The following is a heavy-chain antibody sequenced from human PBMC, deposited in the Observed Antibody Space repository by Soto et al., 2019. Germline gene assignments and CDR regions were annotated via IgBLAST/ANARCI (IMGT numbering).Heavy chain of an antibody. Sequence: AAGNVSCKASVYTFTSYYMHWVRQAPGQGLEWMGIINPSGLSTSYEQKFQGRVTMTRDTSTSTVYMELGSLRSEDTAVDYCARGSGYDDFDIWGQGTMVTVSS. D-gene: IGHD3-10*01. J-gene: IGHJ3*02. V-gene: IGHV1-46*01. CDR1: VYTFTSYY. CDR2: INPSGLST. CDR3: ARGSGYDDFDI.